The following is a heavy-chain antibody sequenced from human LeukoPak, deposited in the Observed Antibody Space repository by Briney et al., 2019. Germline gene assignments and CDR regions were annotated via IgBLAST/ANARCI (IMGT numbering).Heavy chain of an antibody. Sequence: PGGSVRLSCGASGFTLSSYAMTWVHQAPGKGLEWVSTISDSGARTNYADSAMGRFTISRDNSMNTLYLQMNSLRADDTAVYYCASDYFLDYWGQGTLVTVSS. V-gene: IGHV3-23*01. CDR1: GFTLSSYA. D-gene: IGHD6-25*01. CDR3: ASDYFLDY. CDR2: ISDSGART. J-gene: IGHJ4*02.